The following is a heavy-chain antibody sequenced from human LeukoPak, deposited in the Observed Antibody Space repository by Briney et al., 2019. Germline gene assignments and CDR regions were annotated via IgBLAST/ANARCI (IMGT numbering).Heavy chain of an antibody. CDR3: ARDRAVAKAGFDY. V-gene: IGHV4-30-2*01. J-gene: IGHJ4*02. D-gene: IGHD5-12*01. CDR1: GGSISSGGYY. Sequence: PSETLSLTCTVSGGSISSGGYYWSWIRQPPGKGLEWIGYIYHSGSTYYNPSLKSRVTISLDRSKNQFSLKVSSVTAADTAVYYYARDRAVAKAGFDYWGQGTLVTVSS. CDR2: IYHSGST.